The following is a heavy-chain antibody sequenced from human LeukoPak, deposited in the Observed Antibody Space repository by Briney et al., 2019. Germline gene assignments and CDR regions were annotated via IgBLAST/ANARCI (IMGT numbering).Heavy chain of an antibody. CDR2: ISWNSGSI. D-gene: IGHD6-19*01. J-gene: IGHJ3*02. V-gene: IGHV3-9*01. Sequence: GGSLRLSCGVYGFTFDDYAMHWVRQAPGKGLEWVSGISWNSGSIGYADSVKGRFTISRDNAKNSLYLQMNSMRAEDTALYYCAKDIRAVAGIDAFDRWGQGTMVTVSA. CDR3: AKDIRAVAGIDAFDR. CDR1: GFTFDDYA.